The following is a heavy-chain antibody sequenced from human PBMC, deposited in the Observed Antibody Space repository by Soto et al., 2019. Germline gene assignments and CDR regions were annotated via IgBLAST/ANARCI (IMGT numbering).Heavy chain of an antibody. Sequence: QITLKESGPPLVKPTQTLTLTCTFSGFSLSTSGVSVGWIRQPPGKALEWLALIYWDDDKRYSPSLKSRLTITKXXYXNXXVLTMRNMDPVDTATYYCAHINSPPVTPSAAYFQDWGHGTLVTVSS. CDR3: AHINSPPVTPSAAYFQD. CDR1: GFSLSTSGVS. V-gene: IGHV2-5*02. J-gene: IGHJ1*01. D-gene: IGHD6-6*01. CDR2: IYWDDDK.